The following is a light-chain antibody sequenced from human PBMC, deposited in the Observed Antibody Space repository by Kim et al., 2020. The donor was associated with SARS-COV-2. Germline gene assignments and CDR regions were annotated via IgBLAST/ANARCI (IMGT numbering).Light chain of an antibody. Sequence: SSELTQDPAVSVALGQTVRITCQGDSLRSYYASWYQQKPGQAPVLVIYGKNNRPSGIPDRFSGSSSGNTASLTITGAQAEDEADYYCNSRDSSGNQVFRG. CDR3: NSRDSSGNQV. J-gene: IGLJ2*01. CDR2: GKN. CDR1: SLRSYY. V-gene: IGLV3-19*01.